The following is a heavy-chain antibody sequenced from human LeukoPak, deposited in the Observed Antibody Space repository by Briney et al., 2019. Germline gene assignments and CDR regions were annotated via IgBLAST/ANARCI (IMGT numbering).Heavy chain of an antibody. V-gene: IGHV3-49*03. D-gene: IGHD6-19*01. CDR3: TRDGRYSSGLRNFDY. Sequence: GGSLRLSCTASGFTFGDYAMSWFRQAPGKGLEWVGFIRSKAYGGTTEYAASVKGRFTISRDDSKSIAYLQMNSLKTEDTAVYYCTRDGRYSSGLRNFDYWGQGTLVTVSS. CDR1: GFTFGDYA. J-gene: IGHJ4*02. CDR2: IRSKAYGGTT.